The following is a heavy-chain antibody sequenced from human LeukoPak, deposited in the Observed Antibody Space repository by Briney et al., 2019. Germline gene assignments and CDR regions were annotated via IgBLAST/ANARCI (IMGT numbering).Heavy chain of an antibody. CDR3: ARGWYMDV. CDR2: INHSGST. J-gene: IGHJ6*03. Sequence: SETLSLTCSVSIGSISSSKWWSWVRQPPGKGLEWIGEINHSGSTNYNPSLKSRVTISVDTSKNQFSLKLSSVTAADTAVYYCARGWYMDVWGQGTTVTVSS. CDR1: IGSISSSKW. V-gene: IGHV4-4*02. D-gene: IGHD6-13*01.